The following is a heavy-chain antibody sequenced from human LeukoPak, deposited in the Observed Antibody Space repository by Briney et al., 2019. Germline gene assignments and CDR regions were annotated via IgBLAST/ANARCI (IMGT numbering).Heavy chain of an antibody. CDR2: MYYSGIT. V-gene: IGHV4-59*01. D-gene: IGHD1-1*01. CDR1: GAPIRSYY. CDR3: ARDRNGDSRDFDY. Sequence: KPSETLSLTCTVSGAPIRSYYWSWIRQPPGKGLEWIGYMYYSGITNYNPSLKSRVTMSVDTSKNQFSLKLSSVTAADTAVYYCARDRNGDSRDFDYWGQGILVTVSS. J-gene: IGHJ4*02.